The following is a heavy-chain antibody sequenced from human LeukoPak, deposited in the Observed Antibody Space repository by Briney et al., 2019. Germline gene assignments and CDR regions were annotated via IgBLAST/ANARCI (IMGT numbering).Heavy chain of an antibody. D-gene: IGHD3-9*01. Sequence: PGGSLRLSCSASGFTFSSYAMHWVRQAPGKGLEYVSAISSNGGSTYYADSVKGRFTISRDNSKSTLYLQMSSLRAEDTAVYYCVRTISYYDILTGYLDYWGQGTLVTVSS. CDR1: GFTFSSYA. J-gene: IGHJ4*02. V-gene: IGHV3-64D*06. CDR3: VRTISYYDILTGYLDY. CDR2: ISSNGGST.